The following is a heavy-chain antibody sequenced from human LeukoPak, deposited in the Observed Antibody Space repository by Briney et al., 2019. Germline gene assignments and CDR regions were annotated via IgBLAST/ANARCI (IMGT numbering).Heavy chain of an antibody. Sequence: GESLKISCEGSGYSFATYWIAWVRQMPGKGLEWMAITYPGDSDTRYSPSFQGQVTISADKSISTAYLQWSSLKASDTAIYYCARLRMGVAAAGYYFDYWGQGTLVTVSS. D-gene: IGHD6-13*01. CDR1: GYSFATYW. V-gene: IGHV5-51*01. J-gene: IGHJ4*02. CDR2: TYPGDSDT. CDR3: ARLRMGVAAAGYYFDY.